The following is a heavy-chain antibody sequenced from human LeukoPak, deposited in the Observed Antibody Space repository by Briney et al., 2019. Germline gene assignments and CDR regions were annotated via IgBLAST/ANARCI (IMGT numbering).Heavy chain of an antibody. CDR1: GYTFTNYF. V-gene: IGHV1-69*06. D-gene: IGHD3-9*01. Sequence: SVKVSCKASGYTFTNYFIHWVRQAAGQWLEWMGGINPTFGTATYAPKFQGRVTITADKSTSTAYMELSSLRSEDTAVYYFPQVPDYEILTGPPLYYYHHLDVWGKGTTVTVSS. J-gene: IGHJ6*03. CDR3: PQVPDYEILTGPPLYYYHHLDV. CDR2: INPTFGTA.